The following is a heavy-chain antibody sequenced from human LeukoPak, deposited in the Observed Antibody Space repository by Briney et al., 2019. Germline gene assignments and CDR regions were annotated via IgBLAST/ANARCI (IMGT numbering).Heavy chain of an antibody. V-gene: IGHV1-18*01. CDR3: ARAPYYYDNGGYYYFDP. Sequence: ASVKVSCKASGYIFTSYGISWVRQAPGQGLEWMGWISAYNGNTNYAQKLQGRVTMTTDTSTSTAYMELRSLRSDDTAVYYCARAPYYYDNGGYYYFDPWGQGTLVTVSS. D-gene: IGHD3-22*01. CDR2: ISAYNGNT. J-gene: IGHJ5*02. CDR1: GYIFTSYG.